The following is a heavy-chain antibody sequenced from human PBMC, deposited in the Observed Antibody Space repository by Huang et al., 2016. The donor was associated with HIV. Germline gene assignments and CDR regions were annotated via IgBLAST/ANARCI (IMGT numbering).Heavy chain of an antibody. V-gene: IGHV3-7*01. CDR2: IKQDESER. J-gene: IGHJ4*02. CDR1: GFSFSSYW. D-gene: IGHD5-12*01. Sequence: EVQLVESGGGLVQPGGSLRLSCAASGFSFSSYWMSWVRQAPGKGLEWLANIKQDESERYYGVAVKGRFTISRDNAKNSLYLQMSSLRVEDSAVYYCATMHGFNLLDSWGQGTLVTVSS. CDR3: ATMHGFNLLDS.